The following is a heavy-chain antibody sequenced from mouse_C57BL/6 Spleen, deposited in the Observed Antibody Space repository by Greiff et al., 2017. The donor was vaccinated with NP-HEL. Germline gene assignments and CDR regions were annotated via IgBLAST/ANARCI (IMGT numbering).Heavy chain of an antibody. CDR2: IRNKANGYTT. CDR3: ARFLWVAMDY. J-gene: IGHJ4*01. V-gene: IGHV7-3*01. CDR1: GFTFTDYY. D-gene: IGHD6-1*01. Sequence: EVQWVESGGGLVQPGGSLSLSCAASGFTFTDYYMSWVRQPPGKALEWLGFIRNKANGYTTEYSASVKGRFTISRDNSQSILYLQMNALRAEDSATYYCARFLWVAMDYWGQGTSVTVSS.